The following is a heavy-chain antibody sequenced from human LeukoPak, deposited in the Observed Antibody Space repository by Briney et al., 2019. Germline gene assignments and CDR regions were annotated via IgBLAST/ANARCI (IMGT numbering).Heavy chain of an antibody. Sequence: PGGSLRLSCAASRFALSSYNMNWVRPAPGKGLEWVSSISSSSTYIYYADSVKGRFTISRDNAKKSLYLQMNSLRDEDTAVYYCARGILTDPLHFDNWGQGTLVTVSS. D-gene: IGHD5-18*01. J-gene: IGHJ4*02. V-gene: IGHV3-21*01. CDR2: ISSSSTYI. CDR3: ARGILTDPLHFDN. CDR1: RFALSSYN.